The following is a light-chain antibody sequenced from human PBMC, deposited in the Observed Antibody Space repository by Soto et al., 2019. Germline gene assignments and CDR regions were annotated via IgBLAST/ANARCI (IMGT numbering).Light chain of an antibody. CDR3: QQYGSSGT. V-gene: IGKV3-20*01. CDR1: QSVSSSY. J-gene: IGKJ1*01. CDR2: GAS. Sequence: EIVLTQSPGTLSLSPGERATLSCRASQSVSSSYLAWYQQKPGQAPRLLIYGASSRATVIPDRFSGSGSGTDFTLTISRREPEDFAVYYWQQYGSSGTCGHGTMVEIK.